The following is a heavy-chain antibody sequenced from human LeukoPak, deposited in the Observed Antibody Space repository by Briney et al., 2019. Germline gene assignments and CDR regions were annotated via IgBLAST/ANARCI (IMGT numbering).Heavy chain of an antibody. CDR2: IYYSGST. V-gene: IGHV4-39*01. J-gene: IGHJ4*02. D-gene: IGHD1-26*01. Sequence: SETLSLTCTVSGGSISSSSYYGGWIRQPPGKGLEWIGSIYYSGSTYHNPSLKSRVTISVDTSKNQFSLKLSSVTAADTAVYYCARGHRGFDYWGKGTLVTVSS. CDR3: ARGHRGFDY. CDR1: GGSISSSSYY.